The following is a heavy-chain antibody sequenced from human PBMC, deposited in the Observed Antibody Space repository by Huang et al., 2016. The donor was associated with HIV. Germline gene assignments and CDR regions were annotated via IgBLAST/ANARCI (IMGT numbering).Heavy chain of an antibody. CDR1: GFAFSNNA. V-gene: IGHV3-30*04. CDR3: ASAPARALSYFDN. J-gene: IGHJ4*02. Sequence: QVLLVESGGGVVQPGKSLRLSCTASGFAFSNNAMHWVRQAPGKGLEWVAVVSFDGSQTYLADSGNDRFTISRDNSKSTLFLQMSSLRPDDTAVYYCASAPARALSYFDNWGQGTLVTVSS. CDR2: VSFDGSQT. D-gene: IGHD3-10*01.